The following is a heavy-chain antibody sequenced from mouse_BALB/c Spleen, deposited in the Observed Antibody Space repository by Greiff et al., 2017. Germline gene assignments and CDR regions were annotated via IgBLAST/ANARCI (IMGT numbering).Heavy chain of an antibody. CDR1: GFSLTSYG. J-gene: IGHJ4*01. D-gene: IGHD2-3*01. Sequence: VQLVESGPGLVAPSQSLSITCTVSGFSLTSYGVHWVRQPPGKGLEWLGVIWAGGSTNYNSALMSRLSISKDNSKSQVFLKMNSLQTDDTAMYYCARDDGYYGGYYYAMDYWGQGTSVTVSS. V-gene: IGHV2-9*02. CDR2: IWAGGST. CDR3: ARDDGYYGGYYYAMDY.